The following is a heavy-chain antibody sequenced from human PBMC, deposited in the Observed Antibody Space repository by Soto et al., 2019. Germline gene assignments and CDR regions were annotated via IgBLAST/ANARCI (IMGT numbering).Heavy chain of an antibody. CDR3: ARRVIYGSGSSSGNAFDI. J-gene: IGHJ3*02. CDR1: RGSISRYY. D-gene: IGHD3-10*01. CDR2: IYYSGST. V-gene: IGHV4-59*01. Sequence: SQTLSLSCTHSRGSISRYYWSWLRQPPEKGLEWVGYIYYSGSTNYNPSLKSRVTISVDTSKNQFSLKLSSVTAADTAVYYCARRVIYGSGSSSGNAFDIWGQGTMVTVSS.